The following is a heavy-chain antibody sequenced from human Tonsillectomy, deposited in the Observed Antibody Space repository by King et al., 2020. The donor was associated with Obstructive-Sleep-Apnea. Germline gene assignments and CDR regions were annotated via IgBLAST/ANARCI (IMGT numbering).Heavy chain of an antibody. Sequence: VQLVESGGGLVQPGGSLRLSCAASGFTFSIYAMNWVRQAPGKGLEWVSLISTSGGGTFYADSVKGRFTISRDNSKNTLYLQMSNLRADDTAVYYCVTSAMADYEYCGLDFWGQGTTVTVSS. V-gene: IGHV3-23*04. D-gene: IGHD3-22*01. J-gene: IGHJ6*02. CDR1: GFTFSIYA. CDR3: VTSAMADYEYCGLDF. CDR2: ISTSGGGT.